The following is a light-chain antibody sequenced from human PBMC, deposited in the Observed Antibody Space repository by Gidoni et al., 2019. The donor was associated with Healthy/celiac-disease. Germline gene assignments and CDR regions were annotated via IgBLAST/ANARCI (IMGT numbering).Light chain of an antibody. CDR2: GAS. CDR3: QQYNNWPPELT. J-gene: IGKJ4*01. V-gene: IGKV3-15*01. Sequence: EIVMTQSPATLSVSPGERATLSCRASQSVSSNLAWYQQKPGQAPRLLIYGASTRATGIPARFSGSGSGTEFTLTISSLQSEDFAVYYCQQYNNWPPELTFXGXTKVEIK. CDR1: QSVSSN.